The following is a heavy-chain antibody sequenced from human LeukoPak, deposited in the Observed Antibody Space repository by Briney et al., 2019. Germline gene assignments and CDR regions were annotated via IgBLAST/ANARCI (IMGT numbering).Heavy chain of an antibody. Sequence: GGSLRLSCAGSGYIFKDYGLSWVRQAPGKGLEWVSYISRTNEIHDADSVKGRFTISRDDAKNSLYLQMNSLRVDDTAVYYCARDDNWAFDYWGQGTLVTVSS. CDR3: ARDDNWAFDY. CDR1: GYIFKDYG. V-gene: IGHV3-69-1*01. D-gene: IGHD1-1*01. J-gene: IGHJ4*02. CDR2: ISRTNEI.